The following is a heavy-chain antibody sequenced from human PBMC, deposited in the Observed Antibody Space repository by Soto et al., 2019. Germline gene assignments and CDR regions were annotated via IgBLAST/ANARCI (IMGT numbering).Heavy chain of an antibody. CDR3: ASRYDSSGY. CDR1: GGTFSSYT. Sequence: QVQLVQSGAEVKKPGSSVKVSCKASGGTFSSYTISWVRQAPGQGLEWMGRIIPILGIANYAQKFQGRVTITADTTRNTAYMALSSLRYEDTAVYYCASRYDSSGYWGQGTLVTVSS. D-gene: IGHD3-22*01. CDR2: IIPILGIA. J-gene: IGHJ4*02. V-gene: IGHV1-69*02.